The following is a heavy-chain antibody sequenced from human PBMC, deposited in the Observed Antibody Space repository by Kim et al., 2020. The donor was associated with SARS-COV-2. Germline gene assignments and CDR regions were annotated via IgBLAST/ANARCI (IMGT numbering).Heavy chain of an antibody. CDR2: INHSGST. J-gene: IGHJ6*02. Sequence: SETLSLTCAVYGGSFSGYYWSWIRQPPGKGLEWIGEINHSGSTNYNPSLKSRVTISVDTSKNQFSLKLSSVTAADTAVYYCARDYYYGMDVWGQGTTVTVSS. CDR3: ARDYYYGMDV. V-gene: IGHV4-34*01. CDR1: GGSFSGYY.